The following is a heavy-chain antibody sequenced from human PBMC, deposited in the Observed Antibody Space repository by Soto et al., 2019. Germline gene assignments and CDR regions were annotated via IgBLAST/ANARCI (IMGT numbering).Heavy chain of an antibody. CDR1: GYTFTSYS. CDR2: INPSGGYT. D-gene: IGHD6-19*01. CDR3: ARHVNLPLAGTGFDS. Sequence: GASVKPSCKESGYTFTSYSMNWVRQAPGQGLEWLGIINPSGGYTTYAQRFLGRVTMTSDTSTSTVHMELGSLTSEDTAVYYCARHVNLPLAGTGFDSWGRGTLVTVSS. J-gene: IGHJ4*02. V-gene: IGHV1-46*01.